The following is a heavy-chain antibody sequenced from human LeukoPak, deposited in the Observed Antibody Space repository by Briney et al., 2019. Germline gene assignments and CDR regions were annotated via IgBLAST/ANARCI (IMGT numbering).Heavy chain of an antibody. CDR1: GGSISSSSYY. CDR3: ARDYGGSSRWFDP. Sequence: PSETLSLTCTVSGGSISSSSYYWGWIRQPPGKGLEWIGSIYYSGSTYYNPSLKSRVTISVDTSKNQFSLKLSSVTAADTAVYYCARDYGGSSRWFDPWGQGTLVTVSS. D-gene: IGHD1-26*01. J-gene: IGHJ5*02. V-gene: IGHV4-39*02. CDR2: IYYSGST.